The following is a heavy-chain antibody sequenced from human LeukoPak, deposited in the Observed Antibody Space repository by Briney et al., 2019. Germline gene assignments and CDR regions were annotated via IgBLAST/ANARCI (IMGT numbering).Heavy chain of an antibody. CDR2: IYYSGST. CDR3: ASDDYGDYESYYGMDV. Sequence: SETLSLTCTVSGGSISSYYWSWIRQPPGKGLEWIGYIYYSGSTNYNPSLKSRVTISVDTSKNQFSLKLSSVTAADTAVYYCASDDYGDYESYYGMDVWGQGTTVTVSS. V-gene: IGHV4-59*01. CDR1: GGSISSYY. D-gene: IGHD4-17*01. J-gene: IGHJ6*02.